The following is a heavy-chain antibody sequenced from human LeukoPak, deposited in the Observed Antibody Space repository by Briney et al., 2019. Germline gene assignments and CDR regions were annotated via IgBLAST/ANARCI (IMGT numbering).Heavy chain of an antibody. Sequence: GGSLRLSCAASGFTFSGSAMHWVRQASGKGLEWVGRVRSKANSYATAYAASVKGRFTISRDDSKNTAYLQMNSLKTEDTAVYYCAVAGQGYFQHWGRGTLVTVSS. D-gene: IGHD6-19*01. CDR2: VRSKANSYAT. V-gene: IGHV3-73*01. CDR3: AVAGQGYFQH. CDR1: GFTFSGSA. J-gene: IGHJ1*01.